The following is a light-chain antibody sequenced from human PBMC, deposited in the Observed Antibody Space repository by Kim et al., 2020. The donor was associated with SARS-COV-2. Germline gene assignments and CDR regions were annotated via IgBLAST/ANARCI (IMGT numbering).Light chain of an antibody. V-gene: IGKV3-15*01. CDR1: SSY. CDR2: GAS. Sequence: SSYLAWYQQKPGQAPRLLIYGASTRAAAIPARFSASGSGTEFTLTIRSLQSEDFAVYYCQQYNNWPPWTFGQGTKVDIK. J-gene: IGKJ1*01. CDR3: QQYNNWPPWT.